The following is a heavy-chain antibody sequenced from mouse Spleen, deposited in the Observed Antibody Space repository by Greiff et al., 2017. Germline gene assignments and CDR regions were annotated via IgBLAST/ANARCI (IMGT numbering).Heavy chain of an antibody. CDR2: INYDGSST. CDR3: AREALNYYAMDY. J-gene: IGHJ4*01. Sequence: DVHLVESEGGLVQPGSSMKLSCTASGFTFSDYYMAWVRQVPEKGLEWVANINYDGSSTYYLDSLKSRFIISRDNAKNILYLQMSSLKSEDTATYYCAREALNYYAMDYWGQGTSVTVSS. CDR1: GFTFSDYY. V-gene: IGHV5-16*01.